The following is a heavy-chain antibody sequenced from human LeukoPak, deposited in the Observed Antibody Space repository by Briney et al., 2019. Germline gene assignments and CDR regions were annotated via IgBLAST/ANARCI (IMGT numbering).Heavy chain of an antibody. V-gene: IGHV1-2*02. CDR1: RYTFTGYY. J-gene: IGHJ4*02. Sequence: GASVKVSCKASRYTFTGYYIHWVRQAPGLGLEWMGWINPNSGGTNYAQLFQGRVSLTRDTSISTAYMELSSLRSDDTAVYYCARGGCGSDCSPKRPGDYWGQGTLVTVSS. CDR2: INPNSGGT. D-gene: IGHD2-21*02. CDR3: ARGGCGSDCSPKRPGDY.